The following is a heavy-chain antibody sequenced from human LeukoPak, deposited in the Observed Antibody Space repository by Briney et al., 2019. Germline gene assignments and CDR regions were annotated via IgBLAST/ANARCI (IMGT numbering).Heavy chain of an antibody. D-gene: IGHD3-3*01. CDR3: ARGTIHDFWSGYSYYFDY. CDR2: INWNGGST. V-gene: IGHV3-20*04. J-gene: IGHJ4*02. CDR1: GFTFDDYG. Sequence: PGRSLRLSCAASGFTFDDYGMSWVRQAPGKGLEWVSGINWNGGSTGYADSVKGRFTISRDNAKNSLYLQMNSLRAEDTALYYCARGTIHDFWSGYSYYFDYWGQGTLVTVSS.